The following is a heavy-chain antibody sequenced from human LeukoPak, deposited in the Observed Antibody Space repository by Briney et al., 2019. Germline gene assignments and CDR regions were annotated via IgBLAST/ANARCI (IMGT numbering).Heavy chain of an antibody. V-gene: IGHV3-23*01. CDR2: VSGSGGST. CDR1: GFTFSSYW. D-gene: IGHD3-9*01. Sequence: GGSLRLSCAASGFTFSSYWMSWVRQAPGKGLEWVSAVSGSGGSTYYADSVKGRFTISRDNSKNTLYLQMNSLRAEDTAVYYCAKGKLRASYYDILTGYSQRYYYYYGMDVWGQGTTVTVSS. CDR3: AKGKLRASYYDILTGYSQRYYYYYGMDV. J-gene: IGHJ6*02.